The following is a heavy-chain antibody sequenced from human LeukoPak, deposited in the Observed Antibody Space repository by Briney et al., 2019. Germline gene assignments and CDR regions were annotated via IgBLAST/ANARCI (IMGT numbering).Heavy chain of an antibody. D-gene: IGHD2-21*02. V-gene: IGHV1-69*13. Sequence: ASVKVSCKASGGTFSSSTISWERQAPGQGLEWMGGITPIFGTPNYAQKFQGRVTITAVESMSTAYMELSSLRSEDTAVYYCARGWLAETTVVTPYNYWGQGTLVTVSS. CDR3: ARGWLAETTVVTPYNY. CDR1: GGTFSSST. J-gene: IGHJ4*02. CDR2: ITPIFGTP.